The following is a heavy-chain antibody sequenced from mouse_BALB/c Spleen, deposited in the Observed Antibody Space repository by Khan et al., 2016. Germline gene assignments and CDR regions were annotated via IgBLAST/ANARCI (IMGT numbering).Heavy chain of an antibody. CDR1: GFTLSTYG. CDR2: IWSGGST. CDR3: ARNRANWDYAMDY. V-gene: IGHV2-2*02. J-gene: IGHJ4*01. Sequence: QVQLKQSGPGLVQPSQSLSITCTVSGFTLSTYGVHWVRQSPGKGLEWLGVIWSGGSTEYNAAFISRLNISEDNSKSQVFFKMNSLQVIDTAIYYCARNRANWDYAMDYWGQGTSVTVSS. D-gene: IGHD4-1*01.